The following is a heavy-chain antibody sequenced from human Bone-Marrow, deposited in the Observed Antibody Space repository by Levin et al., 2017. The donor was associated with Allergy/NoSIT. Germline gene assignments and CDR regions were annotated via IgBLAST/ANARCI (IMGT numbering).Heavy chain of an antibody. CDR1: GFTVSSNY. CDR3: ARLRAAADFDY. CDR2: IYSGGST. D-gene: IGHD6-13*01. V-gene: IGHV3-53*01. Sequence: GGSLRLSCAASGFTVSSNYMSWVRQAPGKGLEWVSVIYSGGSTYYADSVKGRFTISRDNSKNTLYLQMNSLRAEDTAVYYCARLRAAADFDYWGQGTLVTVSS. J-gene: IGHJ4*02.